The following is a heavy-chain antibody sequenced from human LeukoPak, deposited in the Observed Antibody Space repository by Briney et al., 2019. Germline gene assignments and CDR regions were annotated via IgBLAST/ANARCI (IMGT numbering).Heavy chain of an antibody. CDR2: INPSGGST. Sequence: GASVKVSCKASGYTFTSYYMHWVRQAPGQGLEWMGIINPSGGSTSYAQKFQGRVTMTRDTSTSTVYMELSSLRSEDTAVYYCASLQQLVKRYNWFDPWGQGTLVTVSS. CDR3: ASLQQLVKRYNWFDP. V-gene: IGHV1-46*01. CDR1: GYTFTSYY. J-gene: IGHJ5*02. D-gene: IGHD6-13*01.